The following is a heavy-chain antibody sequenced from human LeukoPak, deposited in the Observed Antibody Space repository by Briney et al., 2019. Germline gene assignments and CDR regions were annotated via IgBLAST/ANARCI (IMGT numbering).Heavy chain of an antibody. D-gene: IGHD5-24*01. J-gene: IGHJ4*02. CDR2: ISSSGTTI. CDR3: ARHSAGYTTFFDY. Sequence: GGSLRLSRAVSGFTFSRYSMNWVRQAPGKGLEWVSYISSSGTTIYYADSVQGRFTVSRDNAKNSLYLQMNSLRDEDTAVYYCARHSAGYTTFFDYWRQGTLVPVSS. CDR1: GFTFSRYS. V-gene: IGHV3-48*02.